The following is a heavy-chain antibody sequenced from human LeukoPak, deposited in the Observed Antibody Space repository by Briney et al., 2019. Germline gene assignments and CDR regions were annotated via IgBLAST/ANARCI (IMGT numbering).Heavy chain of an antibody. CDR3: ARSLIDYGGSYDAFDI. Sequence: AASVKVSCKASGGTFSTYAISWVRQAPGQGLEWMGGITPILGTANYAQKFQGRVTINADQSTSTAYMELSSLRSEDTAVYYCARSLIDYGGSYDAFDIWGQGTMVTISS. CDR1: GGTFSTYA. V-gene: IGHV1-69*10. D-gene: IGHD4-23*01. J-gene: IGHJ3*02. CDR2: ITPILGTA.